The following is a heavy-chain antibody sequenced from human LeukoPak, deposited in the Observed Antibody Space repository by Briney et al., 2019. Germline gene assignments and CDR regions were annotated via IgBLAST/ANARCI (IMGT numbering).Heavy chain of an antibody. Sequence: ASVKVSCKASGYTFTSYYMHWVRQAPGQGLEWMGIINPSGGSTSYAQKFQGRVTMTRDMSTSTVYMELSSLRSEDTAVYYCARQCGGDCYPNNWYDPWGQGTLVTVSS. CDR1: GYTFTSYY. CDR2: INPSGGST. J-gene: IGHJ5*02. CDR3: ARQCGGDCYPNNWYDP. D-gene: IGHD2-21*02. V-gene: IGHV1-46*01.